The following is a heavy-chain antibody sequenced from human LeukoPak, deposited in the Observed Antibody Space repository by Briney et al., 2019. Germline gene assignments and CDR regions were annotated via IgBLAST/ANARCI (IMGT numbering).Heavy chain of an antibody. J-gene: IGHJ3*02. Sequence: GGSLRLSCAASGFTFSNYGIHWVRQAPGKGLEWVAFIRYDGSDKYYADSVKGRFTISRDNSKNTLYLQTNSLRAEDTAVYYCASLAMATGAGAFDIWGQGTMVTVSS. CDR1: GFTFSNYG. CDR2: IRYDGSDK. V-gene: IGHV3-30*02. D-gene: IGHD5-18*01. CDR3: ASLAMATGAGAFDI.